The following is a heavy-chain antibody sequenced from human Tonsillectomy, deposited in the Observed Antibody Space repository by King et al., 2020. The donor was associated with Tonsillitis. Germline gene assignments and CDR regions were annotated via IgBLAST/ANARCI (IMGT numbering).Heavy chain of an antibody. CDR1: GDSFTSYW. J-gene: IGHJ5*02. CDR2: IYPGDSDT. CDR3: ARTYCGGDCTTGFDP. V-gene: IGHV5-51*03. Sequence: QLVQSGPEVKKPGESLRISCKGSGDSFTSYWIAWVRQMPGKGLEWMGIIYPGDSDTRYSPSFQGQVTISVDKSISTAYLQWSSLKASDTAMYYCARTYCGGDCTTGFDPWGQGSLVTVSS. D-gene: IGHD2-21*01.